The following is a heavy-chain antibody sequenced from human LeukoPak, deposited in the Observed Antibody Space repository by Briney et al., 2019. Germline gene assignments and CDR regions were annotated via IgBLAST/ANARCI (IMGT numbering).Heavy chain of an antibody. CDR3: ARVRYGSGSYYFDC. CDR2: INPNSGGT. Sequence: ASVKVSCKASGYTFTGYYMHWVRQAPGQGLEWMGRINPNSGGTNYAQKFQGRVTMTRDTSISTAYMELSRLRSDDTAVYYCARVRYGSGSYYFDCWGQGTLVTVSS. CDR1: GYTFTGYY. D-gene: IGHD3-10*01. V-gene: IGHV1-2*06. J-gene: IGHJ4*02.